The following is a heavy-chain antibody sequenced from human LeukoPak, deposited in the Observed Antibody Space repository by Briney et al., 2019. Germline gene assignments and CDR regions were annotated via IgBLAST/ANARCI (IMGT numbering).Heavy chain of an antibody. V-gene: IGHV4-59*01. Sequence: PSETLSLTCTVSGGSISSYYWSWIRQPPGKGLEWIGYIYYSGSTNYNPSLKSRVTISVDTSKNQFSLKLSSVTAADTAVYYCARTIVGATPYPRYYYYYGMDVWGQGTTVTVSS. J-gene: IGHJ6*02. D-gene: IGHD1-26*01. CDR2: IYYSGST. CDR1: GGSISSYY. CDR3: ARTIVGATPYPRYYYYYGMDV.